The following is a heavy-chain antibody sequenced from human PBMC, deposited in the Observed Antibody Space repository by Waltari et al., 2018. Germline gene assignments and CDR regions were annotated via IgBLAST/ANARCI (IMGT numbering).Heavy chain of an antibody. CDR3: AREYGQQLVFDY. J-gene: IGHJ4*02. V-gene: IGHV1-3*01. CDR1: GYTFTSSA. Sequence: QVQLVQSGAEVKKPGASVKVSCKASGYTFTSSAMHWVRQAPGQRLEWMGWSNAGNGNTKYSQKFQGRVTITRDTAASTAHMELSSLRSEDTAVDYCAREYGQQLVFDYWGQGTLVTVSS. CDR2: SNAGNGNT. D-gene: IGHD6-13*01.